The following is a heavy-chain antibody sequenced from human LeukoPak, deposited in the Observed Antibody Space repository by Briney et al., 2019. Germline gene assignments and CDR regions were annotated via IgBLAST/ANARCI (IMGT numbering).Heavy chain of an antibody. Sequence: VASVKVSCKASGFTFTSSAVQWVRQARGQRLEWIGWIVVGSGNTNYAQTFQERVTITRDMSTSTAYMELSSLRSEDTAVYYCAARSDWGSWMDVWGQGTTVTVSS. J-gene: IGHJ6*02. CDR2: IVVGSGNT. V-gene: IGHV1-58*01. D-gene: IGHD3/OR15-3a*01. CDR1: GFTFTSSA. CDR3: AARSDWGSWMDV.